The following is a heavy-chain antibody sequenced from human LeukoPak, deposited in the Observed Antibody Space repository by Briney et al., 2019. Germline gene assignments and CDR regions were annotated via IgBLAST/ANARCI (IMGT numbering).Heavy chain of an antibody. J-gene: IGHJ3*02. Sequence: SETLSLTCTVSGDSISSSSYCWDWIRQPPGKGLERIGNIYNSANTHYNPSLKTRITMSVDTSKNQFSLKLNSVTAADTGIYYCARHSRSAYTGYENAFDIWGQGTMVTVSS. CDR2: IYNSANT. D-gene: IGHD5-12*01. V-gene: IGHV4-39*01. CDR1: GDSISSSSYC. CDR3: ARHSRSAYTGYENAFDI.